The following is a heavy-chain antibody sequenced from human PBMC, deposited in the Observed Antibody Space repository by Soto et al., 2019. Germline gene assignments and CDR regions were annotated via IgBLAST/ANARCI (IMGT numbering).Heavy chain of an antibody. CDR2: VYWDDDK. Sequence: QITLKESGPTLVKPTQTLTLTCSFSGFSPSTSGVGMGWIRQPPGKALEWLALVYWDDDKRYSPSLKSRLTITKDTSQNQVVLTLTNMDPVDTATYYCARHTTTSGYFDYWGQGTLVTVSS. D-gene: IGHD4-17*01. CDR1: GFSPSTSGVG. J-gene: IGHJ4*02. V-gene: IGHV2-5*02. CDR3: ARHTTTSGYFDY.